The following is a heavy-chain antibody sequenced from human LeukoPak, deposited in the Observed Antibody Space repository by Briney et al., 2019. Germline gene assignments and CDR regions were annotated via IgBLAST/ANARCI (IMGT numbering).Heavy chain of an antibody. J-gene: IGHJ5*02. Sequence: GASVKVSCKASGGTFSSYAISWVRQAPGQGLEWMGGIIPIFGIANYAQKFQGRVTIIADESTSTAYMELSSLRSEDTAVYYCARGRPTTSIAAAGVNWFDPWGQGTLVTVSS. V-gene: IGHV1-69*13. CDR2: IIPIFGIA. D-gene: IGHD6-13*01. CDR3: ARGRPTTSIAAAGVNWFDP. CDR1: GGTFSSYA.